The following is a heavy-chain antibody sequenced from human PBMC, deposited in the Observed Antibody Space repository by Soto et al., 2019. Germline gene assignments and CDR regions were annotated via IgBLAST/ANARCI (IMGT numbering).Heavy chain of an antibody. CDR1: GFTFRNYW. D-gene: IGHD2-8*01. CDR3: IRGGVLYGLDV. V-gene: IGHV3-74*01. Sequence: EEQLVESGGDLVQPGGSLTLSCAVSGFTFRNYWMHWVRQAPGEGLAWVSQINGDGRSATYADSVRGRFTISRDNAKNTLYLQMNSLSAEDTAVYYCIRGGVLYGLDVWGQGTSGTVSS. J-gene: IGHJ6*02. CDR2: INGDGRSA.